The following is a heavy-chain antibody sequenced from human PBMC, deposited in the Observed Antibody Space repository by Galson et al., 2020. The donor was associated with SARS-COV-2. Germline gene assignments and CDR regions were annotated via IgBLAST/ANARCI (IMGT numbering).Heavy chain of an antibody. V-gene: IGHV3-23*01. CDR3: AKDQGNDYGDQLDY. J-gene: IGHJ4*02. Sequence: GGSLRLSCAGSGFTFSRYAMSWVRQVPGKGLEWVSSVTAGGCITYHADTVKGRFTISRDNSKNTLYLQMNSLRVEDTALYYCAKDQGNDYGDQLDYWGQGTLVSVSS. CDR1: GFTFSRYA. D-gene: IGHD4-17*01. CDR2: VTAGGCIT.